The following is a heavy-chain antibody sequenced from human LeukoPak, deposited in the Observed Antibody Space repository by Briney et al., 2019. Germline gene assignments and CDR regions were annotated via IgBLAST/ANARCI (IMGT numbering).Heavy chain of an antibody. Sequence: SQTLSLTCTVSGGSISSGGYYWSWIRQHPGKGLEWIGYIYYSGSTYYNPSLKSRVTISVDTSKNQFSLKLSSVTAADTAVYYCARDPTGWHYAFDIWGQGTMVTVSS. D-gene: IGHD3-9*01. CDR1: GGSISSGGYY. J-gene: IGHJ3*02. CDR2: IYYSGST. CDR3: ARDPTGWHYAFDI. V-gene: IGHV4-31*03.